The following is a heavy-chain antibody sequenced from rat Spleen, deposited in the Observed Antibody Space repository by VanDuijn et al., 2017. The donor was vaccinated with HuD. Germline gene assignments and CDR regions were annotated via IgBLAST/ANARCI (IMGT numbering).Heavy chain of an antibody. V-gene: IGHV2-63*01. CDR3: TRDRAYYFDY. CDR1: GFSLMEYS. CDR2: IWYNGDT. Sequence: QVQLKESGPGLVQPSQTLSLTCTVSGFSLMEYSIHWVRQPPGKGLEWMGRIWYNGDTSYNSALKSRPTFSRDTSKNQVFLKMNSLQTDDTGTYYCTRDRAYYFDYWGQGVMVTVSS. J-gene: IGHJ2*01.